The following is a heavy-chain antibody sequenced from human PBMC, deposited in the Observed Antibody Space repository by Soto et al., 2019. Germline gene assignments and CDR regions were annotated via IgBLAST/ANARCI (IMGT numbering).Heavy chain of an antibody. CDR1: GFIFSNTW. D-gene: IGHD3-9*01. CDR2: IKSKIEGGTI. J-gene: IGHJ4*02. V-gene: IGHV3-15*07. CDR3: STLGRLTGYNV. Sequence: EVQLVESGGGLVQPGESLRLSCAGSGFIFSNTWMNWVRQAPGKGLEWVGRIKSKIEGGTIDYTAPVKGRLTISRDDSRNMLYLQMNSLKTEDTAIYYCSTLGRLTGYNVGGQGTLVTVSS.